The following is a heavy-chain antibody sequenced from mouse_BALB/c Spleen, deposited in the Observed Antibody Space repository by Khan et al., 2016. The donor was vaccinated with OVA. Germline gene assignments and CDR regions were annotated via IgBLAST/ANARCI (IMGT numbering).Heavy chain of an antibody. CDR2: IHYGGNT. V-gene: IGHV3-1*02. Sequence: VQLKESGPDLVKPSQSLSLTCTVTGYSITSGYSWHWIRQFPGNKLEWMGYIHYGGNTKYNPSLKSRISITRATSRNQSFLQLNSVTTEDTATYYWARAGRWFPYWGQGTLVTVSA. CDR1: GYSITSGYS. CDR3: ARAGRWFPY. J-gene: IGHJ3*01.